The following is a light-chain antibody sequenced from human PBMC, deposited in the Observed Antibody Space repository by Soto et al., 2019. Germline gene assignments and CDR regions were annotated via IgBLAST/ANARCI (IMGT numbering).Light chain of an antibody. CDR2: DTS. J-gene: IGKJ4*01. CDR3: QQYGNLVT. CDR1: QDIRKY. V-gene: IGKV1-33*01. Sequence: IQVTQSPSSLSASFGDRVTITCQASQDIRKYLNWYQQKPGKAHNLLIYDTSNLETGVPSRFSGSGSGTDFTFTISSLHHEDIAKYYSQQYGNLVTSAGRTKVDI.